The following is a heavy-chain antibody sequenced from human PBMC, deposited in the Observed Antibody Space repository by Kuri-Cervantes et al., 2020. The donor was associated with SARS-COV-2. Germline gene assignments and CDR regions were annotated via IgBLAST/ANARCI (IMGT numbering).Heavy chain of an antibody. D-gene: IGHD2-2*01. J-gene: IGHJ4*02. V-gene: IGHV1-69*05. Sequence: SVKVSCKASGGTFGSYAISWVRQAPGQGLEWMGGIIPIFGTANYAQKFQGRVTITTDESTSTAYMELSSLRSEDTAVYYCAGVGYCSSTSCYAFDYWGQGTLVTVSS. CDR3: AGVGYCSSTSCYAFDY. CDR2: IIPIFGTA. CDR1: GGTFGSYA.